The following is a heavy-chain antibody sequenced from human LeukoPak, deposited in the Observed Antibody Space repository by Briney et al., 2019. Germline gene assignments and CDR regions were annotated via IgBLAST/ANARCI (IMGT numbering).Heavy chain of an antibody. Sequence: ASVKVTCKASGYTFTGYYMHWVRQAPGQGLEWMGWINPNSGGTNYAQKFQGRLTMTRDTSISTAYMELSRLRSDDTAVYYCARDFFDRDSSGSGIAYWGQGTLVTVSS. CDR1: GYTFTGYY. CDR2: INPNSGGT. J-gene: IGHJ4*02. CDR3: ARDFFDRDSSGSGIAY. D-gene: IGHD3-22*01. V-gene: IGHV1-2*02.